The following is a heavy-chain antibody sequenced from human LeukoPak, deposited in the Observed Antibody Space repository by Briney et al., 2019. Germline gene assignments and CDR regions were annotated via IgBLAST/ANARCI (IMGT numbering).Heavy chain of an antibody. CDR1: GGSISSYC. D-gene: IGHD5-18*01. CDR2: IYYSGST. V-gene: IGHV4-59*01. Sequence: SETLSLTCTVSGGSISSYCWTWIRQPPGKGLEWIGYIYYSGSTNYNPSLESRVTISVDTSKNQFSLKVNSVTAADTAVYYCARGIHYFHYWGQGTLVTVSS. J-gene: IGHJ4*02. CDR3: ARGIHYFHY.